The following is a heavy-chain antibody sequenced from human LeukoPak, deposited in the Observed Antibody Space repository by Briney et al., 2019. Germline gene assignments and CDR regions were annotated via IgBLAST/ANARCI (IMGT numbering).Heavy chain of an antibody. Sequence: PGGSLRLSCAASGFTFSSYWMSWVRQAPGKGLEWVSYISSSSSAIYYADSVKGRFTISRDNAKNSLFLQMNSLRAEDTAVYYCARGVWSGYSIWPFDPWGQGTLVTVSS. D-gene: IGHD3-3*01. J-gene: IGHJ5*02. V-gene: IGHV3-48*01. CDR2: ISSSSSAI. CDR1: GFTFSSYW. CDR3: ARGVWSGYSIWPFDP.